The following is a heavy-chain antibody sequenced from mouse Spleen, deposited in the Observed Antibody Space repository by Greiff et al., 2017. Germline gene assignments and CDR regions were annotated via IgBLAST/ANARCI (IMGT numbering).Heavy chain of an antibody. V-gene: IGHV1-54*01. CDR1: GYAFTNYL. Sequence: VQGVESGAELVRPGTSVKVSCKASGYAFTNYLIEWVKQRPGQGLEWIGVINPGSGGTNYNEKFKGKATLTADKSSSTAYMQLSSLTSDDSAVYFCARGGITTVVATPCWYFDVWGAGTTVTVSS. J-gene: IGHJ1*01. CDR3: ARGGITTVVATPCWYFDV. CDR2: INPGSGGT. D-gene: IGHD1-1*01.